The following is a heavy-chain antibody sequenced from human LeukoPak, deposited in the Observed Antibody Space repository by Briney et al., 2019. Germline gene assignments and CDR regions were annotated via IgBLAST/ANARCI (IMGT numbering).Heavy chain of an antibody. CDR2: IKQDGSEQ. V-gene: IGHV3-7*01. CDR3: ARDSGSTGADAFDI. Sequence: GGSLRLSCAASGLTFSSFWMSWVRQAPGKGLEWVANIKQDGSEQSYVACVKGRFTISRDNAKNSLYLQMHSLRAEDTAVYYCARDSGSTGADAFDIWGQGTMVPVSS. CDR1: GLTFSSFW. J-gene: IGHJ3*02. D-gene: IGHD1-26*01.